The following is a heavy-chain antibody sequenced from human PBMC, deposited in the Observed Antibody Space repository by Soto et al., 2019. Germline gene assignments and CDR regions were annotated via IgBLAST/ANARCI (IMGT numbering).Heavy chain of an antibody. CDR2: IYYSGST. Sequence: ASETLSLTCTVSGGSVSSGSYYWSWIRQPPGKGLEWIGYIYYSGSTNYNPSLKSRVTISVDTSKNQFSLKLSSVTAADTAVYYCARVYGSRWDRFHYYYGMDVWGQGTTATVSS. CDR1: GGSVSSGSYY. J-gene: IGHJ6*02. D-gene: IGHD6-13*01. V-gene: IGHV4-61*01. CDR3: ARVYGSRWDRFHYYYGMDV.